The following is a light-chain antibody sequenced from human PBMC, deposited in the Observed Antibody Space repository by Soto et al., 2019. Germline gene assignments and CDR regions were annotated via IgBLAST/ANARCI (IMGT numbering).Light chain of an antibody. CDR1: SFDIGDYNY. CDR2: DVT. CDR3: SSYRRGSTLVV. V-gene: IGLV2-14*03. J-gene: IGLJ2*01. Sequence: QSALTQPASLSGSPGQSITISCTGTSFDIGDYNYVSWYQQHPGKAPTLMIYDVTTRPSGVSHRFSGAKSGNMASLTILGLQAEDEGRYYCSSYRRGSTLVVFGGGTKLTVL.